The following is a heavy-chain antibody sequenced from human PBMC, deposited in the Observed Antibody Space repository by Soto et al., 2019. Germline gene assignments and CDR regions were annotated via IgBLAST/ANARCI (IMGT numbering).Heavy chain of an antibody. D-gene: IGHD1-26*01. Sequence: GESLKISCKGSGYSFASHWVAWVRQMPEKGLEWIGTIYPGDSDTKYSSAFRGHVTISAATSVSTAYLQWRSLEATDSAIYYCARYSGSYWHYLDFWGQGTLVTVSS. J-gene: IGHJ4*02. V-gene: IGHV5-51*01. CDR2: IYPGDSDT. CDR1: GYSFASHW. CDR3: ARYSGSYWHYLDF.